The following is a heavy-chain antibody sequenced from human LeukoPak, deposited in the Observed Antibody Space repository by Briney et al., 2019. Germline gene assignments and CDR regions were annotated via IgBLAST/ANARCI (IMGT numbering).Heavy chain of an antibody. CDR3: AKINVATAAEIY. CDR2: IRCDGNNE. CDR1: GFTFSNYG. Sequence: GGSLRLSCAASGFTFSNYGMHWVRQAPGKGLEWVAFIRCDGNNEYYADSVKGRFTVSRDSSKSTLYLQMNSLRAEDTAVYYCAKINVATAAEIYGGQGTLVTVSS. V-gene: IGHV3-30*02. J-gene: IGHJ4*02. D-gene: IGHD6-13*01.